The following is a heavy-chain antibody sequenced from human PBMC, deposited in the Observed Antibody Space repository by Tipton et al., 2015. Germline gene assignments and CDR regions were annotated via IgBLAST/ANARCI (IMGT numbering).Heavy chain of an antibody. V-gene: IGHV4-59*08. D-gene: IGHD3-10*01. CDR1: GGSISNNY. CDR2: IFYSGDT. Sequence: GLVKPSETLSLTCTVSGGSISNNYWGWIRQPPGKGLEYIGYIFYSGDTNYNPSLKSRVTISLGTSKNQFSLKLNSVTAADTAVYYCARGLLLWFGMSDYWGRGTLVTVSS. CDR3: ARGLLLWFGMSDY. J-gene: IGHJ4*02.